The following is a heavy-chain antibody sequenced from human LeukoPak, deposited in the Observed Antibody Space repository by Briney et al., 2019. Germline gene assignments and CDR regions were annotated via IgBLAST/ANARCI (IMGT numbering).Heavy chain of an antibody. D-gene: IGHD3-10*01. Sequence: ASVKVSCKTSGYTFTNYAMHWVRQAPGLGLEWMGWIDTNTGNPSYAQGFTGRFVFSLDTSVSTAYLHISSLKTEDTAVYYCARSDPSYYYGSGSYYREAFDIWGQGTMVTVSS. J-gene: IGHJ3*02. CDR1: GYTFTNYA. V-gene: IGHV7-4-1*02. CDR2: IDTNTGNP. CDR3: ARSDPSYYYGSGSYYREAFDI.